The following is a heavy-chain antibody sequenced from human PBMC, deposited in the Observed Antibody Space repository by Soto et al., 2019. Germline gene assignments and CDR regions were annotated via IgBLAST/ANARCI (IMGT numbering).Heavy chain of an antibody. CDR2: ISYDGTNK. J-gene: IGHJ4*02. Sequence: GGSLRLSCAASGFTFSTYGMHWVRQAPGKGLEWVAVISYDGTNKYYADSVKGRFTISRDNSKNTLYPQMNSLRAEDTAVYYCAKWDCSSTSCYRFSFDYWGQGTLVTVSS. CDR1: GFTFSTYG. V-gene: IGHV3-30*18. D-gene: IGHD2-2*01. CDR3: AKWDCSSTSCYRFSFDY.